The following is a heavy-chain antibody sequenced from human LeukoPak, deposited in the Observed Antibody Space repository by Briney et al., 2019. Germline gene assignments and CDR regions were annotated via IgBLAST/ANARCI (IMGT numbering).Heavy chain of an antibody. CDR1: GGSFSGYY. CDR2: INHSGST. D-gene: IGHD5-18*01. Sequence: SETLSLTCAVYGGSFSGYYWSWIRQPPGKGLEWIGEINHSGSTSYNPSLKSRLTISVDTPKNQFSLKLSSVTAADTAVYYCARGKGYSYGYRGYFDYWGQGTLVTVSS. CDR3: ARGKGYSYGYRGYFDY. J-gene: IGHJ4*02. V-gene: IGHV4-34*01.